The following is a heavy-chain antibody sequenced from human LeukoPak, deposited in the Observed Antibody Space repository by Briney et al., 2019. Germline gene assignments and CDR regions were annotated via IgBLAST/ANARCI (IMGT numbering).Heavy chain of an antibody. CDR1: GFTFSNNW. Sequence: GGSLRLSCAASGFTFSNNWMSWVRQAPGKGLEWVSAISGSGGSTYYADSVKGRFTISRDNSKNTLYLQMNSLRAEDTAVYYCAKGWYYFDYWGQGTLVTVSS. D-gene: IGHD6-13*01. CDR2: ISGSGGST. CDR3: AKGWYYFDY. J-gene: IGHJ4*02. V-gene: IGHV3-23*01.